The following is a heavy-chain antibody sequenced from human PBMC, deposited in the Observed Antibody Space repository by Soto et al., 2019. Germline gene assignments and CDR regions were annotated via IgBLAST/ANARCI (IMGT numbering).Heavy chain of an antibody. J-gene: IGHJ4*02. Sequence: QVQLQESGPGLVKPSGTLSLSCAVSGGSMSSSNCWSWVRQSPGKGLEWIGEIYPSGNTNYNPSLKSRVTISVDKSKNQFSLKLTSVTAADTALYFCASGNHGITGTTHYWGQGILVTVSS. CDR2: IYPSGNT. D-gene: IGHD1-7*01. CDR3: ASGNHGITGTTHY. V-gene: IGHV4-4*02. CDR1: GGSMSSSNC.